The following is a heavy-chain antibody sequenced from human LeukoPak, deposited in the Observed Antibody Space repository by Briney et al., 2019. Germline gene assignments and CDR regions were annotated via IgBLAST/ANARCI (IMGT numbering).Heavy chain of an antibody. V-gene: IGHV1-18*01. Sequence: GASMKVSCKASGYTFTRYGISWVRQAPGQGLEWMGWISAYNGNTNYAQKLQGRVTMTTDTSTSTAYMELRSLRSDDTAVYYCVCAAALDYWGQGTLVTVSS. J-gene: IGHJ4*02. CDR3: VCAAALDY. CDR2: ISAYNGNT. CDR1: GYTFTRYG. D-gene: IGHD2-2*01.